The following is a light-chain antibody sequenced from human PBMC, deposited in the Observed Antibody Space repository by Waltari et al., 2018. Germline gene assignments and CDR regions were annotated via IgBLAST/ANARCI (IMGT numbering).Light chain of an antibody. CDR1: DSNVGAYDF. V-gene: IGLV2-14*01. CDR2: EVS. CDR3: SSYTTSSAPGV. J-gene: IGLJ1*01. Sequence: QSALTQPASVSGTPGKSIPIPCSGTDSNVGAYDFVSWYQQHPGKAPHLLIYEVSNPPSGISNRFSASKSGNTASLTISGLQAEDEADYYCSSYTTSSAPGVFGTGTRVTVL.